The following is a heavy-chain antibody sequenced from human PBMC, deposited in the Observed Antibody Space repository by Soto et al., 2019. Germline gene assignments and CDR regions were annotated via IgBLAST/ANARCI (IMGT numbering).Heavy chain of an antibody. CDR2: IIPLYGTT. CDR1: EGTXTSFG. Sequence: SXKVSFKTSEGTXTSFGISLVRQVPGQGLEWMGSIIPLYGTTNYAQRFRDRVAFIADDSKNMIYMELMRLSSDDTAIYYCARDIPTYYDSSFDWSDPWGQGVLVTVS. V-gene: IGHV1-69*13. J-gene: IGHJ5*02. D-gene: IGHD3-16*01. CDR3: ARDIPTYYDSSFDWSDP.